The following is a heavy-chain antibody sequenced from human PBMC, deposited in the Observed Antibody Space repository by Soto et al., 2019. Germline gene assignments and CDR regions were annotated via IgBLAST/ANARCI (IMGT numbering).Heavy chain of an antibody. CDR1: GSTFSSYG. CDR2: IWYDGSNK. CDR3: ARWGGTGRGFDC. V-gene: IGHV3-33*01. D-gene: IGHD3-10*01. J-gene: IGHJ4*02. Sequence: QVQLVESGGGVVQPGRSLRLSCAASGSTFSSYGMHWVRQAPGKGLEWVALIWYDGSNKDYADSVKGRFTISRDNVKHKLFLQMHSLRAEDTAVYYCARWGGTGRGFDCWGQGTLVTVSS.